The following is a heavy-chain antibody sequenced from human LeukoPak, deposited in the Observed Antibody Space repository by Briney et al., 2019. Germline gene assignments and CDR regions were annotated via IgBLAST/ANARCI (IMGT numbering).Heavy chain of an antibody. CDR2: MNPNSGNT. CDR1: GYTFTSYD. D-gene: IGHD6-19*01. CDR3: ARGRSSGWPPNWYLDL. Sequence: ASVKVSCKASGYTFTSYDINWVRQATGQGLEWMGWMNPNSGNTGYAQNFQGIVTITRDTSMSTAYMELSSLRSEDTAVYYCARGRSSGWPPNWYLDLWGRGTLVTVSS. J-gene: IGHJ2*01. V-gene: IGHV1-8*03.